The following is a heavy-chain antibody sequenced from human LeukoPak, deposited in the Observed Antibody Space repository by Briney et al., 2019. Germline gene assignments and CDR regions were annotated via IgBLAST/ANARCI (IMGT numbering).Heavy chain of an antibody. D-gene: IGHD6-25*01. Sequence: SETLSLTCTVSGGSISSYYWSWIRQPPGKGLEWIGYIYYSGSTNYNPSLKSRVTISVDTSKNQSSLKLSSVTAADTAVYYCARNLAAKGWFDPWGQGTLVTVSS. CDR2: IYYSGST. V-gene: IGHV4-59*01. CDR3: ARNLAAKGWFDP. CDR1: GGSISSYY. J-gene: IGHJ5*02.